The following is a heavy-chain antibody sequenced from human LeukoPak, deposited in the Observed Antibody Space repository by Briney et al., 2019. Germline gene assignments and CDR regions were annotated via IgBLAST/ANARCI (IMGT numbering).Heavy chain of an antibody. Sequence: ASVKVSCKAAGYTFASYDINWVRQATGQGLEWMGWMHPHSGNTGYAQTFQGRVTMTTNISTSTAYMELSSLRSEDTAVYYCARGLGYCSSTSCRGNWFDPWGQGTLVTVSS. CDR1: GYTFASYD. V-gene: IGHV1-8*01. D-gene: IGHD2-2*01. J-gene: IGHJ5*02. CDR2: MHPHSGNT. CDR3: ARGLGYCSSTSCRGNWFDP.